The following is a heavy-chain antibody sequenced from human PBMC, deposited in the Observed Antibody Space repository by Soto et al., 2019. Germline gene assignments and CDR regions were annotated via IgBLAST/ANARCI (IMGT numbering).Heavy chain of an antibody. J-gene: IGHJ6*02. D-gene: IGHD2-2*01. CDR2: ISWNSGSI. Sequence: GGSLRLSCAASGFTFDDYAMHWVRQAPGKGLERVSGISWNSGSIGYADSVKGRFTISRDNAKNSLYLQMNSLRAEDTALYYCAKDIGGGVLVPAATDYYYGMDVWGQGTTVTVSS. CDR3: AKDIGGGVLVPAATDYYYGMDV. CDR1: GFTFDDYA. V-gene: IGHV3-9*01.